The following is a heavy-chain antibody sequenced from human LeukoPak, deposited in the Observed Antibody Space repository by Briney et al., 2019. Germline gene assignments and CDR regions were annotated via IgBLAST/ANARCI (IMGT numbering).Heavy chain of an antibody. CDR3: ARDSVQLWEYFDY. V-gene: IGHV4-31*03. CDR1: GGSISSGGYY. D-gene: IGHD5-18*01. Sequence: SETLSLTCTVSGGSISSGGYYWSWIRQHPGKGLEWIGYIYYSGSTYYNPSLKSRVTISVDTSKNQFSLKLSSVTAADTAVYCCARDSVQLWEYFDYWGQGTLVTVSS. CDR2: IYYSGST. J-gene: IGHJ4*02.